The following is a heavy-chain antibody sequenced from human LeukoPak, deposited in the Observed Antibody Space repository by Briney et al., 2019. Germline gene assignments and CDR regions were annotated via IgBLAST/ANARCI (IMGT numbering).Heavy chain of an antibody. D-gene: IGHD5-18*01. V-gene: IGHV1-46*01. CDR1: GYTFTSYY. CDR2: INPSGGST. CDR3: ARGGPAYSYGFPHSFDY. J-gene: IGHJ4*02. Sequence: ASVKVSCKASGYTFTSYYMHWVRQAPGQGLEWMGIINPSGGSTSYAQKFQGRVTMTRDMSTSTVYMELSSLRSEDTAVYYCARGGPAYSYGFPHSFDYWGQGTLVTVSS.